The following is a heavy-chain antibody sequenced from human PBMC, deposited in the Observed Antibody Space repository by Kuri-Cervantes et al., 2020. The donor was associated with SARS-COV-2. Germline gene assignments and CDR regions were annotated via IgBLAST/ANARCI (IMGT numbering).Heavy chain of an antibody. D-gene: IGHD2-15*01. V-gene: IGHV3-30*02. Sequence: GGSLRLSCAASGFTFSSYGMHWVRQAPGKGLEWVAFIRYDGSNTYYADSVKGRFTISRDNSTNTLCLQMNSLRAEDTAVYYCARDRDNYLDYWGQGTLVTVSS. J-gene: IGHJ4*02. CDR1: GFTFSSYG. CDR2: IRYDGSNT. CDR3: ARDRDNYLDY.